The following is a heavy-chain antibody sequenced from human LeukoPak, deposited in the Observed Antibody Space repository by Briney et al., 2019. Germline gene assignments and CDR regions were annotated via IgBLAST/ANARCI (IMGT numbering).Heavy chain of an antibody. D-gene: IGHD3-16*01. J-gene: IGHJ3*02. V-gene: IGHV4-59*08. CDR3: ARQFIPDAFDI. CDR2: IYYSGST. Sequence: SETLSLTCTVSGGSISSYYWSWIRQPPGKGLEWIGYIYYSGSTNYNPSLKSRVTISVDTSKNQFSLKLSSVTAADTAVYYCARQFIPDAFDIWGQGTMVTVSS. CDR1: GGSISSYY.